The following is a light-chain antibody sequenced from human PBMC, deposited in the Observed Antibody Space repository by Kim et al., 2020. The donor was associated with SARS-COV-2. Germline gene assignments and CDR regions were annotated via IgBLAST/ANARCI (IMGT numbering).Light chain of an antibody. CDR3: QQRSNWPRT. Sequence: LSPGESATLSCRASQSVSSYLAWYQQKPGQAPRLLIYDASNRATGIPARFSGSGSGTDFTLTISSLEPEDFAVYYCQQRSNWPRTFAQGTKVDIK. V-gene: IGKV3-11*01. CDR2: DAS. CDR1: QSVSSY. J-gene: IGKJ1*01.